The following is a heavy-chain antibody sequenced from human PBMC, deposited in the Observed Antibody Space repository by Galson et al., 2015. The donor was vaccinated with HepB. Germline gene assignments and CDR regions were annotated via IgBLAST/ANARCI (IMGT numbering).Heavy chain of an antibody. CDR3: VRGKKVATANWYFDV. CDR1: GFSFKSFA. CDR2: LSSSSNFV. D-gene: IGHD2-21*02. V-gene: IGHV3-48*01. Sequence: SLRLSCAAPGFSFKSFAMNWVRQAPGKGLQWVAYLSSSSNFVYYGDSVKGRFTISRDNAKNSLSLQMSGLRVDDTAVYYCVRGKKVATANWYFDVWGRGTLVTVS. J-gene: IGHJ2*01.